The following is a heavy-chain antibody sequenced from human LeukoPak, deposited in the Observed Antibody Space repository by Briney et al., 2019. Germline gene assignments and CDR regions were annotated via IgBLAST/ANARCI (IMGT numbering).Heavy chain of an antibody. CDR2: IYSGGST. Sequence: GGSLRLSCAASGFTVSSNYMSWVRQAPGKGLEWVSVIYSGGSTYYADSVKGRFTISRDNSKNTLYLQMNSLRAEDTAVYYCARADGDAESYGGAFDIWGQGTMVTVS. CDR1: GFTVSSNY. J-gene: IGHJ3*02. D-gene: IGHD4-17*01. CDR3: ARADGDAESYGGAFDI. V-gene: IGHV3-53*01.